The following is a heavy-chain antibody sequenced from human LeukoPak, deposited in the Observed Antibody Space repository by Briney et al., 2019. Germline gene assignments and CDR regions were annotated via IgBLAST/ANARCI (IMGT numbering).Heavy chain of an antibody. Sequence: SETLSLTCTVSGGSISSHYWSWIRQPPGKGLEWIGYIYYSGSTNYNPSLKSRVTISVDTSKNQFPLKLSSVTAADTAVYYCARAGVGWFDPWGQGTLVTVSS. CDR2: IYYSGST. CDR1: GGSISSHY. D-gene: IGHD2-15*01. J-gene: IGHJ5*02. V-gene: IGHV4-59*11. CDR3: ARAGVGWFDP.